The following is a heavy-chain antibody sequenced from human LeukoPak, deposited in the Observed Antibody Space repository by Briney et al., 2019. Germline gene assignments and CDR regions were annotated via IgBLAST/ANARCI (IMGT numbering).Heavy chain of an antibody. V-gene: IGHV3-23*01. CDR1: GFTFRSYA. J-gene: IGHJ4*02. CDR2: ISDSGGNT. CDR3: ARDYRRTFYGGPDY. D-gene: IGHD4-23*01. Sequence: PGGSLRLSCAASGFTFRSYAMSWVRQAAGKGLEWVSAISDSGGNTYYADSVKGRFTISRDNSKNTMYLQMNSLRAEDTAVYYCARDYRRTFYGGPDYWGQGTLVTVSS.